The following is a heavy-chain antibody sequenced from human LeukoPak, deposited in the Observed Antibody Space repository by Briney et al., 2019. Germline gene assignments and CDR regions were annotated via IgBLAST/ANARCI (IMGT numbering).Heavy chain of an antibody. V-gene: IGHV4-4*07. Sequence: SETLSLTCTVSGGSISSYYWSWTRQPAGKGLEWIGRIYTTGSTNYNPSLKSRVTMSVDTSKNQFSLKLSSVTAADTAVYYCARDALHYYDSSGSYSDYWGQGTLVTVSS. CDR2: IYTTGST. J-gene: IGHJ4*02. D-gene: IGHD3-22*01. CDR1: GGSISSYY. CDR3: ARDALHYYDSSGSYSDY.